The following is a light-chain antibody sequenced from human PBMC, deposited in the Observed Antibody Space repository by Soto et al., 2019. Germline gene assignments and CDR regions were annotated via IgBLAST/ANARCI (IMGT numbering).Light chain of an antibody. CDR2: GAS. V-gene: IGKV3-15*01. CDR1: QSVSSR. J-gene: IGKJ4*01. CDR3: QQYNNWPPLT. Sequence: EIVMTQSPATLSVSPGETATITCRASQSVSSRLAWYQQTPGRAPRLLIYGASTRATGIPTRFSGSGSGTEFILTISSLQAEDFAIYYCQQYNNWPPLTFGGGTKVDI.